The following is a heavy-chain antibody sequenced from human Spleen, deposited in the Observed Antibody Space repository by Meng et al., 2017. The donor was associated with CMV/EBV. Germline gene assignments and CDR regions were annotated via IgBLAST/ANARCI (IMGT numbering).Heavy chain of an antibody. CDR2: INANGAII. CDR3: ARDFYNATYSSPGDDFDY. V-gene: IGHV3-74*01. J-gene: IGHJ4*02. Sequence: VSGSWMHWVRQAPGKGLVRVARINANGAIINYADSVKGRFTISRDNVKSTVFLQMNSLRAEDTAVYYCARDFYNATYSSPGDDFDYWGQGTLVTVSS. CDR1: VSGSW. D-gene: IGHD5-18*01.